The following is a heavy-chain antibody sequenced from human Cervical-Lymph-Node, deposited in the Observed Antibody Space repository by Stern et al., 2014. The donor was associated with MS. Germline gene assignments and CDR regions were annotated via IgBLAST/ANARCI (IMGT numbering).Heavy chain of an antibody. CDR1: GYSFANFW. J-gene: IGHJ4*02. CDR3: ARRGLGYDGADH. Sequence: EVHLVESGAEVRKPGESLKISCKVSGYSFANFWIGWVRQVPGKGLEWMGFIYPGDSDTRYSPSFQGQVPLSADESISTAYLQWSSLKASDTGIYYCARRGLGYDGADHWGQGALVTVSS. D-gene: IGHD3-16*01. V-gene: IGHV5-51*03. CDR2: IYPGDSDT.